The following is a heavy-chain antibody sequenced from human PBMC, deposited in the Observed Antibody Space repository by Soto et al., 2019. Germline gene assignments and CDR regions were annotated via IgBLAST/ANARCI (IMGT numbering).Heavy chain of an antibody. D-gene: IGHD6-13*01. CDR2: IYYSGST. CDR1: GGSVSSDSYY. CDR3: ARVLGSWHPFDY. V-gene: IGHV4-61*01. J-gene: IGHJ4*02. Sequence: QVQLQESGPGLVKPSETLSLTCTVSGGSVSSDSYYWSWIRQPPGKGLEWIGYIYYSGSTNYNSSLKSRVTLSVDTSNKQSSLKVSSVTAADTAVYYCARVLGSWHPFDYWCQGTLVTVSS.